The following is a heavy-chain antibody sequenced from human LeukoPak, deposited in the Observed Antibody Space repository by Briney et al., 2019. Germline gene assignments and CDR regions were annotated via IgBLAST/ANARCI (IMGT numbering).Heavy chain of an antibody. J-gene: IGHJ4*02. CDR3: ARESYRDGYMFY. CDR1: AFNLSRFA. CDR2: LSGSGRDT. V-gene: IGHV3-23*01. D-gene: IGHD5-24*01. Sequence: GGSLRLSCTGSAFNLSRFAMTWVRQAPGKGLEWVSSLSGSGRDTYYADSVKGRFTISRDNSKNTLYLQMNSLRAEDTAVYYCARESYRDGYMFYWGQGTLVTVSS.